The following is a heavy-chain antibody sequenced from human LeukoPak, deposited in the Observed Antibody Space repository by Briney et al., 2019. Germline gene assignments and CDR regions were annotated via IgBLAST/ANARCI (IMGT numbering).Heavy chain of an antibody. CDR3: AKEALLSYGDYTYVEF. J-gene: IGHJ4*02. CDR1: GFTFSGYA. D-gene: IGHD4-17*01. CDR2: LSGSGDST. V-gene: IGHV3-23*01. Sequence: GGSLRLSCVASGFTFSGYAMSWVRQAPGKGLEWVSSLSGSGDSTYYADSVKGRFTISRDNSKNTLYLQMDSLRAEDTAIYFCAKEALLSYGDYTYVEFWGQGTLVTVSS.